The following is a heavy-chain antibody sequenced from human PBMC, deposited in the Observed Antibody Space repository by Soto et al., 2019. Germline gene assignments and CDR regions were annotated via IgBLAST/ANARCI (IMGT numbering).Heavy chain of an antibody. J-gene: IGHJ5*02. V-gene: IGHV1-18*01. CDR3: ARENGNYNWFDP. CDR2: ISAYNGNT. D-gene: IGHD4-17*01. Sequence: AKLSCKAPGYGVTGYGLIWVRQAPGQGLEWMGWISAYNGNTNYAQKLQGRVTMTTDTSTSTAYMELRSLRSDDTAVYYCARENGNYNWFDPWGQGTLVTVSS. CDR1: GYGVTGYG.